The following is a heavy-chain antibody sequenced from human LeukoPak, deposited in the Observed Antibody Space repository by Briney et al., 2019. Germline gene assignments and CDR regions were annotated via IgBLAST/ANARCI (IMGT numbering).Heavy chain of an antibody. CDR3: ARDWATVTELDY. V-gene: IGHV4-39*02. D-gene: IGHD4-17*01. CDR1: GGSISRSIYY. CDR2: IYYSGST. J-gene: IGHJ4*02. Sequence: SETLSLTCTVSGGSISRSIYYWGWIRQPPRKWLGWIGSIYYSGSTYSNPSLKSRVTISVDTSKNQFSLKLNSVTAADTAVYYCARDWATVTELDYWGQGTLVTVSS.